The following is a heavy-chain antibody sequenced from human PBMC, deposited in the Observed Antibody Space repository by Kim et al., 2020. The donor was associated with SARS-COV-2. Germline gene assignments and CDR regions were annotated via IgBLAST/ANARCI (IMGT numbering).Heavy chain of an antibody. Sequence: ASVKVSCKASGYTFTSYAMHRVRQAPGQRLEWMGWINAGNGNTKYSQKFQGRVTITRDTSASTAYMELSSLRSEDTAVYYCARDPHRFGAYYYGMDVWGQGTTVTVSS. V-gene: IGHV1-3*01. D-gene: IGHD3-10*01. CDR3: ARDPHRFGAYYYGMDV. CDR2: INAGNGNT. CDR1: GYTFTSYA. J-gene: IGHJ6*02.